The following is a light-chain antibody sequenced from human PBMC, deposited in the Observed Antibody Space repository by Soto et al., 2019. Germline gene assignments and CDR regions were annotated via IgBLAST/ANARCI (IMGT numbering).Light chain of an antibody. V-gene: IGKV1-9*01. J-gene: IGKJ4*01. Sequence: IQLTQSPSSLSASVGDRVTITCRASQGISSYLAWYQQKPGKAPKLLIYAASTLQSGVPSRFSGSGSGTDFTLTISSLHPEDLANYYCQQLNSYPLTFGGGTKVEIK. CDR3: QQLNSYPLT. CDR1: QGISSY. CDR2: AAS.